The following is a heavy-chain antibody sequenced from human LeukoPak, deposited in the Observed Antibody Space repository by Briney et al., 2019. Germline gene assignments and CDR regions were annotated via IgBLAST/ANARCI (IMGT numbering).Heavy chain of an antibody. V-gene: IGHV3-23*01. D-gene: IGHD3-10*01. CDR1: GFTFSSYA. Sequence: GGSLRLSCAASGFTFSSYAMSGVRQAPGKGLEWVSAISGSGGSTYYADSVKGRFTISRDNSKNTLYLQMNSLRAEDTAVYYCAKGSIRGVIITALDFWGQGTLVTVSS. J-gene: IGHJ4*02. CDR2: ISGSGGST. CDR3: AKGSIRGVIITALDF.